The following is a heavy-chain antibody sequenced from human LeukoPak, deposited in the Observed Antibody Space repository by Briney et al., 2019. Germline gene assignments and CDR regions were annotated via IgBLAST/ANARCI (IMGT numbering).Heavy chain of an antibody. Sequence: SETLSLTCTVSGGSLRRTGYCWGWIRQPPGKGLEWIGSIYHNGSTCNNPSLKSRVTISVDTSKNQFSLKLSSVTAADTAVYYCARHSDGRDVVPGTYYSHAMDVWGQGTTVTVSS. CDR2: IYHNGST. V-gene: IGHV4-39*01. CDR3: ARHSDGRDVVPGTYYSHAMDV. CDR1: GGSLRRTGYC. D-gene: IGHD2-2*01. J-gene: IGHJ6*02.